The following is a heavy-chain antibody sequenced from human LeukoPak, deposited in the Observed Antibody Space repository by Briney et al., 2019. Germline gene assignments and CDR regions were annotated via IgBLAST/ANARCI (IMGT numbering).Heavy chain of an antibody. J-gene: IGHJ4*02. Sequence: ASVKLSCKASGYTFTGYYMHWVRQAPRQGLEWMGWINPNSGGTTYAKKFQSWVTMTRDRSISTAFMELSRLRSDDTAVYYCARDKGYCSGGSCYSLDYWGQGTLVTVSS. CDR3: ARDKGYCSGGSCYSLDY. D-gene: IGHD2-15*01. CDR2: INPNSGGT. CDR1: GYTFTGYY. V-gene: IGHV1-2*04.